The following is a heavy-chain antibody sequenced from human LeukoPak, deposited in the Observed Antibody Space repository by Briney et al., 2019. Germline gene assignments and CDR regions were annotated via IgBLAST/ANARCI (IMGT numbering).Heavy chain of an antibody. D-gene: IGHD5-18*01. CDR3: AKSTAMVTSFDY. Sequence: GASLRLSCAASGFTFSSYAMSWVRQAPGKGLEWVSAISGSGGSTYYADSVKGRFTISRDNSKNTLYLQMNSLRAEDTAVYYCAKSTAMVTSFDYWGQGTLDTVSS. V-gene: IGHV3-23*01. J-gene: IGHJ4*02. CDR2: ISGSGGST. CDR1: GFTFSSYA.